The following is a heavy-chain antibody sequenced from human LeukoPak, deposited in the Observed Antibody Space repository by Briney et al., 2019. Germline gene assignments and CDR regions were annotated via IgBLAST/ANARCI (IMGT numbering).Heavy chain of an antibody. V-gene: IGHV4-39*01. J-gene: IGHJ5*02. CDR1: GGSISSSSYY. Sequence: SETLSLTCTVSGGSISSSSYYWGWIRQPPGKGLEGIGSIYYSGSTYYNPSLKSRVTISVATSKNQFSLKLSSVTAADTAVYYCASLVVATRTFDPWGQGTLVTVSS. CDR2: IYYSGST. CDR3: ASLVVATRTFDP. D-gene: IGHD2-15*01.